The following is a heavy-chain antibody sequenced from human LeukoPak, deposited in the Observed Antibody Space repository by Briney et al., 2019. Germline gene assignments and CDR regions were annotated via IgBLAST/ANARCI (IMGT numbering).Heavy chain of an antibody. CDR2: IYYTGST. CDR1: GYSISSDYY. J-gene: IGHJ4*02. Sequence: SETLSLTCTVSGYSISSDYYWTWVRQPPGKGLEWIGYIYYTGSTNYNPSLKSRVTISVDTSKTQFSLKLTSVTPADTAVYYCARLGPGGHGEFDYWGQGTLVTVSS. V-gene: IGHV4-61*01. CDR3: ARLGPGGHGEFDY. D-gene: IGHD3-10*01.